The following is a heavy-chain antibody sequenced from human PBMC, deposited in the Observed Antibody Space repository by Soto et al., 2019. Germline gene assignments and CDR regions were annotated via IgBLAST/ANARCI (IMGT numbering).Heavy chain of an antibody. CDR3: ASAGLVAVIGREFSRLDY. CDR1: GGSISSGDYY. V-gene: IGHV4-30-4*01. CDR2: IYYSGST. D-gene: IGHD3-16*02. J-gene: IGHJ4*02. Sequence: QVQLQASGPGLVKPSQTLSLTCTVSGGSISSGDYYWSWIRQPPGKGLAWIGYIYYSGSTYYNPYVKTLVTISVDTSKNQYSLYLSSVTSADRAVYYCASAGLVAVIGREFSRLDYWGQGTLVTVSS.